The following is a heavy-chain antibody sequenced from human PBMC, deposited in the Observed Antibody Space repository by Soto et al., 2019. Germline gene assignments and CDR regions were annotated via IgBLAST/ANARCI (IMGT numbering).Heavy chain of an antibody. Sequence: PGGSLRLACAASGFSFSISPMHWVRQAPGKGPEWVGLISYDGTNKVYADSVNGRFSISRDNSKSTLYLQVDSLSPEDAAVYYCARDPKTSGGQHWTFNYFDSWRQGDLVTVSS. D-gene: IGHD1-1*01. CDR1: GFSFSISP. CDR2: ISYDGTNK. V-gene: IGHV3-30-3*01. J-gene: IGHJ4*02. CDR3: ARDPKTSGGQHWTFNYFDS.